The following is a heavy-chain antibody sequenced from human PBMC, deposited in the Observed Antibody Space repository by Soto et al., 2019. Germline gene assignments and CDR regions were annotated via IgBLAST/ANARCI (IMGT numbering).Heavy chain of an antibody. Sequence: QVQLVESGGGVVQPGRSLRLSCAASGFTFSSYGMHWVRQAPGKGLEWVAVISYDGSNKYYADSVKGRFTISRDNSKNTRYLQMNSLRAEETAVYYCAKGGARGVLRFLEGLSGDGMDVWGQGTTVTVSS. CDR2: ISYDGSNK. CDR1: GFTFSSYG. J-gene: IGHJ6*02. CDR3: AKGGARGVLRFLEGLSGDGMDV. D-gene: IGHD3-3*01. V-gene: IGHV3-30*18.